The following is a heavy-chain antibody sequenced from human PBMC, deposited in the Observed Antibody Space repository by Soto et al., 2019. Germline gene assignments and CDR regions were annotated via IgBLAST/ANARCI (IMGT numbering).Heavy chain of an antibody. CDR1: GGSIDSYY. V-gene: IGHV4-59*08. CDR3: AGAYSAYDRSPY. Sequence: SETLSLTCTVSGGSIDSYYWSWIRQPPGKGLEWIGYIYYIGSTNYNPSLKSRVTISVDTSKNQFSLKMRSVTAADTAVYYCAGAYSAYDRSPYWGQGTLVTVSS. CDR2: IYYIGST. J-gene: IGHJ4*02. D-gene: IGHD5-12*01.